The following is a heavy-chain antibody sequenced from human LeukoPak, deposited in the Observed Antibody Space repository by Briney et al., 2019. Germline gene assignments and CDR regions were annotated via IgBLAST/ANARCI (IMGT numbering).Heavy chain of an antibody. Sequence: GGSLRLSCAASGFTFSNYCLHWVRQAPGKGLEFVALISYDGSNDYYADSVKGRFTISRDNSKNTLYLQMNSLRTEDTAVYYCARGSGVAVVTHFDCWGQGTLVTVSS. CDR3: ARGSGVAVVTHFDC. V-gene: IGHV3-30*04. D-gene: IGHD3-22*01. J-gene: IGHJ4*02. CDR2: ISYDGSND. CDR1: GFTFSNYC.